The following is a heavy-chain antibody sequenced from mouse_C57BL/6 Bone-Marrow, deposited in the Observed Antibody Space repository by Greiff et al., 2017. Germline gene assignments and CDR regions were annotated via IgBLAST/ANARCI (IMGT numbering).Heavy chain of an antibody. CDR2: IYPGDGDT. CDR3: ANDYDWFAY. V-gene: IGHV1-80*01. J-gene: IGHJ3*01. CDR1: GYAFSSSW. D-gene: IGHD2-4*01. Sequence: QVQLQQSGAELVKPGASVKISCKASGYAFSSSWMNWVKQRPGKGLEWIGQIYPGDGDTNYNGKFKGKATLTADKSSSTAYMQLSSLTSEDSAVYFCANDYDWFAYWGQGTLVTVSA.